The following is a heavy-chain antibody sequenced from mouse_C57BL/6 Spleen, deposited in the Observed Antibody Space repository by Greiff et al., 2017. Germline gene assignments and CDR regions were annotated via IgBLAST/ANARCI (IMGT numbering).Heavy chain of an antibody. Sequence: QVQLQQSGPELVKPGASVKISCKASGYAFSSSWMNWVKQRPGKGLEWIGRIYPGDGDTNYNGKFKGKATLTADKSSSTAYMQLRSLTSEDSAVYFCARSRYYGSSPFDYWGQGTTLTVSS. J-gene: IGHJ2*01. CDR1: GYAFSSSW. V-gene: IGHV1-82*01. CDR3: ARSRYYGSSPFDY. D-gene: IGHD1-1*01. CDR2: IYPGDGDT.